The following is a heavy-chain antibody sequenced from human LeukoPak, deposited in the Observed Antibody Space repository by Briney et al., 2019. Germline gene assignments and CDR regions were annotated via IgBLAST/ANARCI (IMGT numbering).Heavy chain of an antibody. D-gene: IGHD2-2*02. Sequence: SETLSLTCAVYGGSFSGYYWSWIRQPPGKGLEWIGEINHSGSTNYNPSLKSRVTISVDTSKNQSSLKLSSVTAADTAVYYCARGHLLGYCSSTSCYKVGSYYYYYGMDVWGQGTTVTVSS. V-gene: IGHV4-34*01. CDR2: INHSGST. CDR3: ARGHLLGYCSSTSCYKVGSYYYYYGMDV. CDR1: GGSFSGYY. J-gene: IGHJ6*02.